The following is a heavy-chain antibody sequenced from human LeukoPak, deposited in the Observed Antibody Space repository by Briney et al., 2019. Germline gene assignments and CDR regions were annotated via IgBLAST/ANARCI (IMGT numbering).Heavy chain of an antibody. J-gene: IGHJ3*02. Sequence: GGSLRLSCVGSEFTFSSYWMTWVRQAQGDGLEWVANINQDGSETHYVDSVEGRFTISRDNARNSLFLQLNILRAEDTALYYCARVVSEQYRGAFDIWGQGTMVTVSS. CDR1: EFTFSSYW. V-gene: IGHV3-7*01. CDR3: ARVVSEQYRGAFDI. CDR2: INQDGSET. D-gene: IGHD1/OR15-1a*01.